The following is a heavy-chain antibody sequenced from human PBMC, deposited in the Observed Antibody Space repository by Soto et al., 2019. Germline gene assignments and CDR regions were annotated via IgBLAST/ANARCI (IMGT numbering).Heavy chain of an antibody. V-gene: IGHV5-51*01. CDR2: IYPGDSDT. Sequence: GESLKISCKGSGYSFTTYCIGWVRQMPGKGLEWMGIIYPGDSDTRYSPSFQGQVTISADKSISTAYLQWSSLKASDSAIYYCASPPGGSNWYSSFDFWGQGTMVTVSS. D-gene: IGHD6-13*01. J-gene: IGHJ3*01. CDR3: ASPPGGSNWYSSFDF. CDR1: GYSFTTYC.